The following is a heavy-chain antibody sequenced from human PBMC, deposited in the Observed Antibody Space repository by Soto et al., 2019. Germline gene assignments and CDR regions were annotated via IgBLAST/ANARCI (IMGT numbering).Heavy chain of an antibody. J-gene: IGHJ4*02. D-gene: IGHD1-26*01. Sequence: HPGGSLRLSCAASGFTFSGYAMGWVRQAPGKGLEWVSLISDSSGNRYHADSVKGRFTISGDNSKNTLYLQMNSLRAEDTAVYYCAKGSGPPYSGSYVDYWGQGTLVTVSS. CDR2: ISDSSGNR. CDR3: AKGSGPPYSGSYVDY. CDR1: GFTFSGYA. V-gene: IGHV3-23*01.